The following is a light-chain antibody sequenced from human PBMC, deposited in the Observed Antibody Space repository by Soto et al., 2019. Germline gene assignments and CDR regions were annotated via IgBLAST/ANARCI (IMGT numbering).Light chain of an antibody. J-gene: IGLJ3*02. CDR2: GNS. Sequence: QLVLTQPPSVSGAPGQRVTISCTGSSSNIGAGYDVHWYQQLPGTAPKLLIYGNSNRPSGVPDRFSGSKSGTSASLAITGLQAEDEADYYCAAWDDSLNGSNWVFGGGTKLTVL. CDR3: AAWDDSLNGSNWV. V-gene: IGLV1-40*01. CDR1: SSNIGAGYD.